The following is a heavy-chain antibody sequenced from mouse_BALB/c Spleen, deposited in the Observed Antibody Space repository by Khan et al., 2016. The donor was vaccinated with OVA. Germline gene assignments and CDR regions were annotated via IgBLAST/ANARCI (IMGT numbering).Heavy chain of an antibody. CDR3: TRRGTARATLWFAY. J-gene: IGHJ3*01. D-gene: IGHD3-2*01. CDR1: GYTFTSYY. V-gene: IGHV1S81*02. Sequence: QVQLQQFGAELVKPGASVKFSCKASGYTFTSYYMYWLKQRPGQGLEWIGEINPSNGGTNFNEKLKSKPTLIVDKSSSTPYMQLSSLTSEDSRVFYCTRRGTARATLWFAYWGQGTLVTVSA. CDR2: INPSNGGT.